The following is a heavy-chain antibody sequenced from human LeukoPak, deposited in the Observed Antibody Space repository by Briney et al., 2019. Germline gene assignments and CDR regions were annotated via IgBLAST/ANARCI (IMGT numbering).Heavy chain of an antibody. CDR2: ISYDGTNK. D-gene: IGHD5-18*01. V-gene: IGHV3-30*19. CDR1: GFTFSIYG. J-gene: IGHJ3*02. CDR3: AGLDTAIPDAFDI. Sequence: GGSLRLSCAASGFTFSIYGMHWVRQAPGKGLEWVAAISYDGTNKYFADSVKGRFTISRDNSKNTLYLQLNSLRAEDTAVYYCAGLDTAIPDAFDIWGQGAMVTVSS.